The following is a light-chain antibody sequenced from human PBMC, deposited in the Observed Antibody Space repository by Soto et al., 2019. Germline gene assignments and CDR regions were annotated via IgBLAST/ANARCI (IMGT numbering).Light chain of an antibody. J-gene: IGKJ1*01. CDR2: TAS. CDR1: KILIGY. Sequence: DIYLTLSTSSLSASIGDSVPITCLARKILIGYLTWYQQKPGVCPRPLITTASNLQSGVPSRFRGSGSETDFTLTITSLQPEDFATYYCQQSYTTPLTFGQGTKVDIK. V-gene: IGKV1-39*01. CDR3: QQSYTTPLT.